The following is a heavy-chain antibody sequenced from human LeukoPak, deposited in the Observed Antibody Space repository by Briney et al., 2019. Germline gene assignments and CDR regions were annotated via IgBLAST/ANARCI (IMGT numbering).Heavy chain of an antibody. CDR1: GYTFTGYY. Sequence: ASVKVSCKASGYTFTGYYMHWVRQAPGQGLEWMGWINPNGGGTNYAQKFQGWVTMTRDTSISTAYMELSRLRSDDTAVYYCARSPIEMYCSSTSCYYDWFDPWGQGTLVTVSS. J-gene: IGHJ5*02. V-gene: IGHV1-2*04. CDR2: INPNGGGT. CDR3: ARSPIEMYCSSTSCYYDWFDP. D-gene: IGHD2-2*01.